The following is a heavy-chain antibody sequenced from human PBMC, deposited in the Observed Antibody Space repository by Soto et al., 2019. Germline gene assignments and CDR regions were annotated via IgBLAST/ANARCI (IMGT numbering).Heavy chain of an antibody. D-gene: IGHD3-10*01. CDR2: IYYSGST. CDR3: ARDTGRAFDI. Sequence: PXESLSLTCSVSGGSFSSGSYYWSWIRQPPGKGLEWIGYIYYSGSTNYNPSLKSRVTTSVDTSKNQFSLKLSSVTAADTAVYYCARDTGRAFDIWGQGTMVTVSS. V-gene: IGHV4-61*01. CDR1: GGSFSSGSYY. J-gene: IGHJ3*02.